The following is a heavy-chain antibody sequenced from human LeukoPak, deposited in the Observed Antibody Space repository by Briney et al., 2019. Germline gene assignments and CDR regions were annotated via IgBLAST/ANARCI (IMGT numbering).Heavy chain of an antibody. J-gene: IGHJ4*02. Sequence: SETLSLTCTVSGGSISNYYWNWIRQPPGKGLEWIGYIYYSGNTNYNPSLKSRVTMSVDKSKNQFSLKLNSVTAADTAVYYCARFEKFYDSGAHYLDYWGQGALVTVSS. V-gene: IGHV4-59*12. CDR3: ARFEKFYDSGAHYLDY. D-gene: IGHD3-22*01. CDR1: GGSISNYY. CDR2: IYYSGNT.